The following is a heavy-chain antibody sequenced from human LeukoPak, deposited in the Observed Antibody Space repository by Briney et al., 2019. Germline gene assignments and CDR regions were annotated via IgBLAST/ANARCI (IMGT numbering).Heavy chain of an antibody. CDR1: GVTFSSHG. J-gene: IGHJ4*02. Sequence: GGSLRLSCAASGVTFSSHGMRWVRQDPGKGLEWVSLIYSGGSTYYADSVMGRSTISRDKSNNTLYLQMNSLRAEDTAVYYCATGGRSGVAFESWGQGTLVTVSS. V-gene: IGHV3-53*01. CDR3: ATGGRSGVAFES. D-gene: IGHD2-15*01. CDR2: IYSGGST.